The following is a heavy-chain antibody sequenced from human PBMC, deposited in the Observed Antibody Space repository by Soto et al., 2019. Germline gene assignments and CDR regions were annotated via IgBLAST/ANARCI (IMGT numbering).Heavy chain of an antibody. J-gene: IGHJ4*02. V-gene: IGHV4-31*03. CDR1: GGSISSGGYY. Sequence: SETLSLTCTVSGGSISSGGYYWSWIRQHPGKGLEWIGYIYYSGSTYYNPSLKSRVTISVDTSKNQFSLKLSSVTAADTAVYYCAREWSGYSSSARRTYFFDYWGQGTLVTVSS. CDR3: AREWSGYSSSARRTYFFDY. D-gene: IGHD6-6*01. CDR2: IYYSGST.